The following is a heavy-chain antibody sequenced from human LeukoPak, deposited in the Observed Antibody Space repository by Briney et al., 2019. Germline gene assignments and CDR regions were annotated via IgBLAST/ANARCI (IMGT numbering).Heavy chain of an antibody. V-gene: IGHV3-21*01. CDR3: ARSGIPYYDFWSGYRVYYYMDV. J-gene: IGHJ6*03. D-gene: IGHD3-3*01. CDR2: ISSSSSYI. CDR1: GFTFSSYS. Sequence: PGGSLRLSCAASGFTFSSYSMNWVRQAPGKGLEWVSSISSSSSYIYYADSVKGRFTISRDNAKNSLYLQMNSLRAEDTAVYYCARSGIPYYDFWSGYRVYYYMDVWGKGTTVTVSS.